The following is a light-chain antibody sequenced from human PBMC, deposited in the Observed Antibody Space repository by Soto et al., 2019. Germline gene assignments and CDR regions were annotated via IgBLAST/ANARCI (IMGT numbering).Light chain of an antibody. CDR2: GAS. CDR3: QQYGSSPSIT. J-gene: IGKJ5*01. Sequence: EIVLTQSPGTLSLSPLEIATLSCMASQSVSSSYLAWYQQKPGQAPRLLIYGASSRATGIPDRFSGSGSGTDFTLTISRLEPEDFAVYYCQQYGSSPSITFGQGTRLEI. CDR1: QSVSSSY. V-gene: IGKV3-20*01.